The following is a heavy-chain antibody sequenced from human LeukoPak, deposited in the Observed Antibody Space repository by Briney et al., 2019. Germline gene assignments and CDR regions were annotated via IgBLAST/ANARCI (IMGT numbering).Heavy chain of an antibody. CDR2: ISGSGGST. J-gene: IGHJ4*02. Sequence: GGSLRLSCAASGFTFSSYAMSWVRQAPGKGLEWVSTISGSGGSTYYADSVKGRFTISRDNSKNTLYLQMNSLRAEDTAVYYCAKVVSGIVVGGVFHYWGQGTLVTVSS. CDR3: AKVVSGIVVGGVFHY. V-gene: IGHV3-23*01. D-gene: IGHD3-22*01. CDR1: GFTFSSYA.